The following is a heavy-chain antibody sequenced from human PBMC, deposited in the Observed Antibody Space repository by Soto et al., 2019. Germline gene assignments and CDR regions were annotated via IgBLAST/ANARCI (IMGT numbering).Heavy chain of an antibody. Sequence: QVQLVQSGAEVREPGSSVKVSCKASGGTFSSYRINWVRQAPGQGLEWVGGIVPIYRTADYAQKFQGRVSITADESARTTYLELSSLKSQDTAVYYGARDSGAKLSSSWGQGTLVTVSS. CDR1: GGTFSSYR. V-gene: IGHV1-69*01. J-gene: IGHJ4*02. CDR3: ARDSGAKLSSS. D-gene: IGHD6-13*01. CDR2: IVPIYRTA.